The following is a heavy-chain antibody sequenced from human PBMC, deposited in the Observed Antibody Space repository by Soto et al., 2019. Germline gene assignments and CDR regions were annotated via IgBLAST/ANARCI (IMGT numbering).Heavy chain of an antibody. J-gene: IGHJ4*02. V-gene: IGHV3-23*01. CDR3: ARQLERRVGAASH. CDR2: ISGRGST. Sequence: EVQVLQSGGGLVQPGESLRLFCAASGSTFSSYAMSWVRQAPGKGLEWVAGISGRGSTNYADSVKGRFAISRDNSKNSLFLQMSSLRDDDTAVYYCARQLERRVGAASHWGQGTRVSVSS. CDR1: GSTFSSYA. D-gene: IGHD1-26*01.